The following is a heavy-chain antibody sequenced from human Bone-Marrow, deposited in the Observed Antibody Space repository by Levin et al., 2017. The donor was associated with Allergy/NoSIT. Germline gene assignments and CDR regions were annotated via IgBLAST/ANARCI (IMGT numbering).Heavy chain of an antibody. Sequence: QAGGSLRLSCAASGFTFSSYAMSWVRQAPGNGLEWVSTISGAAGNTYYADSVKGRFSISRDDSKNTLHLQMNSLRAEDTAVYYCAKTCGGSCRWPDYWGQGTLVTVSS. CDR3: AKTCGGSCRWPDY. V-gene: IGHV3-23*01. D-gene: IGHD2-15*01. J-gene: IGHJ4*02. CDR1: GFTFSSYA. CDR2: ISGAAGNT.